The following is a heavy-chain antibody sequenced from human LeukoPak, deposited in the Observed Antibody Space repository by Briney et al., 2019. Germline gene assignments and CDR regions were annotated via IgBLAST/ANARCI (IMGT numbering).Heavy chain of an antibody. Sequence: SETLSLTCTVSGGSISSYYWSWIRQPPGKGLEWIGYIYYSGSTNYNPSLKSRVTISVDTSKNQFSLKLSSVTAADTAAYYCARGYCSGGSCYYYYGMDVWGQGTTVTVSS. V-gene: IGHV4-59*01. CDR2: IYYSGST. J-gene: IGHJ6*02. D-gene: IGHD2-15*01. CDR1: GGSISSYY. CDR3: ARGYCSGGSCYYYYGMDV.